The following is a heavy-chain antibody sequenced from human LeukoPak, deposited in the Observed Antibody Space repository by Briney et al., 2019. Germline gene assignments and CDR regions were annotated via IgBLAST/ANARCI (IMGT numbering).Heavy chain of an antibody. D-gene: IGHD6-13*01. CDR2: INSDGSSI. CDR1: GITLSNYW. Sequence: GGSLRLSCAASGITLSNYWMHWVRQAPGKGLVWVSRINSDGSSITYADSVQGRFTISRDNVRNTLYLQMNSLRAEDTAVYYCARRGLNSSPIWGQGTLVTVAS. J-gene: IGHJ4*02. CDR3: ARRGLNSSPI. V-gene: IGHV3-74*01.